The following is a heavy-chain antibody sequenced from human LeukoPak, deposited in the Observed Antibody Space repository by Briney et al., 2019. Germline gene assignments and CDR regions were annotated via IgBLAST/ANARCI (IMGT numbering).Heavy chain of an antibody. J-gene: IGHJ5*02. CDR2: IYGSGNS. CDR3: ARDKSSGFHNWFDP. Sequence: SETLSLTCTVSGGFISTYYWSWIQQPAGKGLEWIGRIYGSGNSDYNPSLKSRVTMSVDTSKNQFSLKLNSATAADTAVYYCARDKSSGFHNWFDPWSQGTLVTVSS. CDR1: GGFISTYY. D-gene: IGHD3-22*01. V-gene: IGHV4-4*07.